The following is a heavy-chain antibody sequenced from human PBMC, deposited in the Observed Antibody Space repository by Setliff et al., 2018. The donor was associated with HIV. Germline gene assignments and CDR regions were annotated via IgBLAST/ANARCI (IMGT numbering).Heavy chain of an antibody. J-gene: IGHJ4*02. V-gene: IGHV3-23*01. Sequence: GGSLRLSCAASGFTFSSYAMTWVRQAPGKGLEWVSSITGSGDSTYYANSVKGRFTISRDSSKNTLSLQMSSLRAEDTALYYCVRDDYGYNGKGFDYWGPGTLVTVSS. CDR1: GFTFSSYA. CDR2: ITGSGDST. D-gene: IGHD4-17*01. CDR3: VRDDYGYNGKGFDY.